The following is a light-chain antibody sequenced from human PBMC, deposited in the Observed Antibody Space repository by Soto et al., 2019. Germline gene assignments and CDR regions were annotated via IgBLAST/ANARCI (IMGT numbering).Light chain of an antibody. V-gene: IGKV2-30*01. CDR3: MQGTHWPPT. Sequence: DVVVTQSPLSLSVTLGQPASISCRSGQGLVSSDGNTYLNWFHQRPGQSPSRLIYKVSNRDSGVPDRFSGSGSGTDFTLKISRVEAEDVGIYYCMQGTHWPPTFGQGTKVEIK. CDR2: KVS. CDR1: QGLVSSDGNTY. J-gene: IGKJ1*01.